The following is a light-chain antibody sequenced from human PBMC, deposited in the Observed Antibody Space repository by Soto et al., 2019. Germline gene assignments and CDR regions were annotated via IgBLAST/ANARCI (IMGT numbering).Light chain of an antibody. Sequence: PRETATLSCRASQRVRRHLAWYQARSGQAPRLLTYGPSTRATGVQARFSGSGSGTDFTINISSMQSEDLAVYHCKQYNKLPKTFGQGTKVDIK. J-gene: IGKJ1*01. CDR3: KQYNKLPKT. V-gene: IGKV3-15*01. CDR1: QRVRRH. CDR2: GPS.